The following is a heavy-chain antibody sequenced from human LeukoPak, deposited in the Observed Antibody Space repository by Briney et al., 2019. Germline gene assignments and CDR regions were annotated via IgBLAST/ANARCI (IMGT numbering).Heavy chain of an antibody. CDR3: AKGSKAVVFTRDHYMDV. CDR2: ISGSGGST. J-gene: IGHJ6*03. D-gene: IGHD3-22*01. Sequence: GGSLRLSCAASGFTFSSYGMSWVRQAPGKGLEWVSAISGSGGSTYYADSVKGRFTISRDNSKNTLYFQMNSLRAEDTAVYYCAKGSKAVVFTRDHYMDVWGKGSTVTISS. V-gene: IGHV3-23*01. CDR1: GFTFSSYG.